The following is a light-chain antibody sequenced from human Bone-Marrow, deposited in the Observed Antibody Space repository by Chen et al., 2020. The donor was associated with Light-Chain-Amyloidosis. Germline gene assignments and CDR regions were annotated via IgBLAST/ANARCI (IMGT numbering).Light chain of an antibody. CDR3: QSADSSGTYEVI. V-gene: IGLV3-25*03. J-gene: IGLJ2*01. CDR1: GLPTKY. Sequence: SYELTQPPSVSVSPGQTARITCSGDGLPTKYAYWYQQKPGQAPVLVIHRDTERPSGISERFSGSSSGTTATLTISGGQAEDEADYHGQSADSSGTYEVIVGGGTKLTVL. CDR2: RDT.